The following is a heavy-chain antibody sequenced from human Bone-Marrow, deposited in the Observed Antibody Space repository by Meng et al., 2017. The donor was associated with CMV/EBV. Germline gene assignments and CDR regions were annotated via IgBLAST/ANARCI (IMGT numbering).Heavy chain of an antibody. J-gene: IGHJ5*02. V-gene: IGHV1-69*05. CDR1: GGTFSSYA. D-gene: IGHD6-25*01. CDR2: IIPIFGTA. Sequence: SVKVSWKASGGTFSSYAISWVQQAPGQGLEWMGGIIPIFGTANSAQKFQGRVTITTDESTSTAYMELSSLRSEDTAVYYCARMGIGAAKKWFDPWGQGTLVTVSS. CDR3: ARMGIGAAKKWFDP.